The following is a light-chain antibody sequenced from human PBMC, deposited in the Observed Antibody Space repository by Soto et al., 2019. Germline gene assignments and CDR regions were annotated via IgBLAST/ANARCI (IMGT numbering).Light chain of an antibody. CDR3: CSYAGSSTLVV. V-gene: IGLV2-23*01. CDR1: SSDVGSYNL. J-gene: IGLJ2*01. CDR2: EGS. Sequence: QSALTQPASVSGSPGQSITISCTGTSSDVGSYNLVSWYQQHPGKAPKLMIYEGSKRPSGVSNRFSGSKSSNTASLTISGLQAEDEADYYCCSYAGSSTLVVFGGGTKLTVL.